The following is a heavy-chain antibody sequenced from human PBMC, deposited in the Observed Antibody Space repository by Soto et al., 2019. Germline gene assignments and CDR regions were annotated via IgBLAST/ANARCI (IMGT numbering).Heavy chain of an antibody. D-gene: IGHD3-9*01. V-gene: IGHV3-23*01. CDR2: ISGSGGST. J-gene: IGHJ4*02. CDR1: GFTFSSYA. Sequence: GGSLRLSCAASGFTFSSYAMSWVRQAPGKGLEWVSAISGSGGSTYYADSVKGRFTISRDNSKNTLYLQMNSLRAEDTAVYYCAKWYLYYDILTGFDYWGQGTLVTVSS. CDR3: AKWYLYYDILTGFDY.